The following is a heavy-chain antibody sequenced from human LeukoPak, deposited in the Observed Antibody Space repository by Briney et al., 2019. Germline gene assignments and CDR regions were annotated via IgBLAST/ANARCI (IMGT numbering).Heavy chain of an antibody. J-gene: IGHJ4*02. Sequence: PGGSLRLFCAASGFTFSNYGMHWARHATGKGLECVALIWYDGRTKFHADSVKGRFTISRDNSKNTLYLQMDSLRDEDTAVYYCAREWGRIAVAGGPGYWGQGTRVTVSS. D-gene: IGHD6-19*01. CDR3: AREWGRIAVAGGPGY. CDR2: IWYDGRTK. V-gene: IGHV3-33*01. CDR1: GFTFSNYG.